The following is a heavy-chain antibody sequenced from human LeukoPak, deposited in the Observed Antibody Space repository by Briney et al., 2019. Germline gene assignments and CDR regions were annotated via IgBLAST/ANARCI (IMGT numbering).Heavy chain of an antibody. CDR1: GGSISSYY. D-gene: IGHD4-17*01. Sequence: SETLSLTCTVSGGSISSYYWSWIRQPPGKGLEWIGYIYYSGSTNYNPSLKSRVTISVDTSKNQFSLKLSSVTAADTAVYYCARARYGDYVDYWGQGTLVTVSS. V-gene: IGHV4-59*01. CDR3: ARARYGDYVDY. J-gene: IGHJ4*02. CDR2: IYYSGST.